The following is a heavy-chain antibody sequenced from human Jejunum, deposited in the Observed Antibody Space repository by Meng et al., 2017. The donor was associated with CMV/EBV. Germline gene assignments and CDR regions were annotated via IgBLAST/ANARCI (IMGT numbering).Heavy chain of an antibody. CDR2: ISWNSGSI. V-gene: IGHV3-9*01. CDR1: GFTFDHYA. Sequence: SGFTFDHYAMHWVRQAPGKGLEWVSGISWNSGSIGYADSVKGRFTISRDSARNSLYLQMNSLKAEDTALYYCAKEHLEYYYGMDVWGQGTTVTVSS. CDR3: AKEHLEYYYGMDV. D-gene: IGHD1-1*01. J-gene: IGHJ6*02.